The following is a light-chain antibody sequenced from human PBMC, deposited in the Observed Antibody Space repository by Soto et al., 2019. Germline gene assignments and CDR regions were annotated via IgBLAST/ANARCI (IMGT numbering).Light chain of an antibody. CDR3: SSHTSSSTSYV. Sequence: QSVLPQPASVSGSPGQSITISCTGTSXDVGGYNYVSWYQRHPGKAPKLMIYDVSNRPSGVSNRFSGSKSGNTASLTISGLQAEDEADYYCSSHTSSSTSYVFGTGTKVTVL. CDR2: DVS. J-gene: IGLJ1*01. CDR1: SXDVGGYNY. V-gene: IGLV2-14*01.